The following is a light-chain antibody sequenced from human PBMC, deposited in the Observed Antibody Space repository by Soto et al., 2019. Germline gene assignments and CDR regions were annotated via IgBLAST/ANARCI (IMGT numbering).Light chain of an antibody. CDR2: EVS. CDR1: SSDVGGYNY. V-gene: IGLV2-8*01. Sequence: QSALTQPPSASGSPGQSVTISCTGTSSDVGGYNYVSWYQQHPAKAPKLMIYEVSKRPSGVPDRFSGSKSGNTASLTVSGLQAEDEADYYCSSYAGSNTCVFGGGTKLTVL. J-gene: IGLJ2*01. CDR3: SSYAGSNTCV.